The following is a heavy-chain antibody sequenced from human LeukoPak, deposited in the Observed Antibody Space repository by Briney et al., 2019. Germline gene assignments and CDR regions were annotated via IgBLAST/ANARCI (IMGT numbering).Heavy chain of an antibody. CDR3: AENSGSYVWNYFDY. Sequence: GGSLRLSCAASGFTFSSYAMSWVRQAPGKGLEWVSAISGSGGSTYYADSVKGRFTISRDNSKNTLYLQMNSLRAEDTAVYYCAENSGSYVWNYFDYWGQGTLVTVSP. J-gene: IGHJ4*02. CDR1: GFTFSSYA. CDR2: ISGSGGST. D-gene: IGHD1-26*01. V-gene: IGHV3-23*01.